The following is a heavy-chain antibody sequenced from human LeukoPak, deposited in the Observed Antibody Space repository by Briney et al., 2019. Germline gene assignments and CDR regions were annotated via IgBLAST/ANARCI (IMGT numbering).Heavy chain of an antibody. CDR3: AKALGGYYYFDF. V-gene: IGHV3-30*02. Sequence: GGSLRLSCAASGFTFSTYGMHWVRQAPGKGLEWVAFIRYDADNKYYADSVRGRFTISRDNSKNTLFLQMNSLRAEDTAVCYCAKALGGYYYFDFWGQGTLVTVSS. CDR2: IRYDADNK. D-gene: IGHD2-21*02. J-gene: IGHJ4*02. CDR1: GFTFSTYG.